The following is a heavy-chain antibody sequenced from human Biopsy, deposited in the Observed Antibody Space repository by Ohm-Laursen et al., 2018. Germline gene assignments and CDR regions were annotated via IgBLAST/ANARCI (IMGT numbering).Heavy chain of an antibody. Sequence: GSSVKVSCNVSGYTFSMYAIIWVRQAPGQGLEWMGWSSAYNGKTNYAQKFQGRLTMTTDTSTSTAYMELRSLRSDDTAVYYCARDRPSVSTYGVDWGQGTLVTVSS. J-gene: IGHJ4*02. D-gene: IGHD3-3*01. CDR1: GYTFSMYA. V-gene: IGHV1-18*01. CDR2: SSAYNGKT. CDR3: ARDRPSVSTYGVD.